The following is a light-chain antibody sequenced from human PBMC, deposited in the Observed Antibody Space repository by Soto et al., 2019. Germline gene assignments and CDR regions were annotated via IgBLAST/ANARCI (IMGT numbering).Light chain of an antibody. CDR1: QSLVYSDRITH. J-gene: IGKJ2*01. V-gene: IGKV2-30*01. CDR3: MQGIHWPPYP. CDR2: KVS. Sequence: DVVLTQSPLSLPVILGQPASISCRSSQSLVYSDRITHLSWFHQRPGQSPRRLIYKVSNRDSGVPDRFSGSGSVTDFTLKISRVEAEDVGVYYCMQGIHWPPYPFGQGTKLEIK.